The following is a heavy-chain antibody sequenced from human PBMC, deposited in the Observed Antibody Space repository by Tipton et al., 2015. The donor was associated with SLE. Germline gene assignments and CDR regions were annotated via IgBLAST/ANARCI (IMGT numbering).Heavy chain of an antibody. Sequence: QLVQSGAEVKEPGESLKISCKGSGYRFSNYWIAWVRQMPGKGLEWMGWMNPNSGNTGFAQKFQGRVTMTRNTSIDTAYMELTSLRSEDTAVYYCARTLRGDGVVVGLDHYYMDVWGKGTTVTVSS. J-gene: IGHJ6*03. CDR2: MNPNSGNT. D-gene: IGHD3-3*01. CDR3: ARTLRGDGVVVGLDHYYMDV. CDR1: GYRFSNYW. V-gene: IGHV1-8*01.